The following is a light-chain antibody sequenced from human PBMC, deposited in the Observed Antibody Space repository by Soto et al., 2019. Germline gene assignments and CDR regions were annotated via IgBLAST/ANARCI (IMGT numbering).Light chain of an antibody. J-gene: IGLJ2*01. CDR1: SGHSSYA. CDR2: LSSDGSH. CDR3: QPWATGGRVV. V-gene: IGLV4-69*01. Sequence: QPVLTQSPSASASLGASVKLTCTLSSGHSSYAIAWHQQQPEKGPRYLMKLSSDGSHSKGDGIPDRFSGSSSGAERYVPISSLPSESAADYSRQPWATGGRVVFGGGTKLTVL.